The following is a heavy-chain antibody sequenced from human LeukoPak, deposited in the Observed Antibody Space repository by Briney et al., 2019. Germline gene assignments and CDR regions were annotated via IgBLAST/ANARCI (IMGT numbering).Heavy chain of an antibody. V-gene: IGHV4-4*07. CDR1: GGSISSYY. CDR2: IYTSGST. CDR3: ARTSSSWYSYYLYF. Sequence: SETLSLPRTVSGGSISSYYWSWIRQPAGKGLEWIGRIYTSGSTNYNPSLKSRVTMSVDTSKNQFSLELSSVTAADTAVYYCARTSSSWYSYYLYFWDQGTLLTVSS. J-gene: IGHJ4*02. D-gene: IGHD6-13*01.